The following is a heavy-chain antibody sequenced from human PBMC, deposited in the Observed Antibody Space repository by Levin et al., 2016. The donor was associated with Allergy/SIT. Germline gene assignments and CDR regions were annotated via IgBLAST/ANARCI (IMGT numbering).Heavy chain of an antibody. D-gene: IGHD4-17*01. J-gene: IGHJ6*02. V-gene: IGHV3-48*01. CDR3: AKDYGDYRYYYYGMDV. Sequence: GGSLRLSCAASGFTLSTYSMNWVRQAPGKGLEWLSYISTGSTTIYYADSVKGRFTISRDNPENALYLQMNSLRVEDTAVYYCAKDYGDYRYYYYGMDVWGQGTTVTVSS. CDR2: ISTGSTTI. CDR1: GFTLSTYS.